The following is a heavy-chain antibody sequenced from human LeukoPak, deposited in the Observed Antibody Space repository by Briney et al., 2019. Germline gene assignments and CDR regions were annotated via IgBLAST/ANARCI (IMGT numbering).Heavy chain of an antibody. CDR3: ARIDWSSGRGVYYYYMDV. D-gene: IGHD3-10*01. Sequence: PSETLSLTCTASGGSISSSSYYWGWIRQPPGKGLEWIGRIYTSGSTNYNPSLKSRVTMSVDTSKNQFSLKLSSVTAADTAVYYCARIDWSSGRGVYYYYMDVWGKGTTVTVSS. CDR2: IYTSGST. V-gene: IGHV4-39*07. J-gene: IGHJ6*03. CDR1: GGSISSSSYY.